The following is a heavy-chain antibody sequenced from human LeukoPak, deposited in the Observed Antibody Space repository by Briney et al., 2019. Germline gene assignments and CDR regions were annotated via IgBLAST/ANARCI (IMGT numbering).Heavy chain of an antibody. J-gene: IGHJ5*02. V-gene: IGHV4-34*01. CDR3: ARGPPGIAVNNWFDP. Sequence: PSETLSLTCAVYGGSFSGYYWSWIRQPLGKGLEWIGEINHSGSTNYNPSLKSRVTISVDTSKNQFSLKLSSVTAADTAVYYCARGPPGIAVNNWFDPWGQGTLVTVSS. CDR1: GGSFSGYY. CDR2: INHSGST. D-gene: IGHD6-19*01.